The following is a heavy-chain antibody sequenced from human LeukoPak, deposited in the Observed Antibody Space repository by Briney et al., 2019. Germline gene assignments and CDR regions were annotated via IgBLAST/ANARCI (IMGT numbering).Heavy chain of an antibody. J-gene: IGHJ6*02. D-gene: IGHD3-3*01. Sequence: ASVKVSCKASGYTFTGYYMHWVRQATGQGLEWVGWMNPNSGNTGYAQKFQGRVTMTRNTSISTAHMELSSLRSEDTAVYYCARGGRITIFGVVTDYYYGMDVWGQGTTVTVSS. CDR3: ARGGRITIFGVVTDYYYGMDV. V-gene: IGHV1-8*02. CDR1: GYTFTGYY. CDR2: MNPNSGNT.